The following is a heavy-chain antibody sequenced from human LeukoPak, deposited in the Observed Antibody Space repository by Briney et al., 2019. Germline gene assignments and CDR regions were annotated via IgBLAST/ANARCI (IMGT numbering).Heavy chain of an antibody. CDR1: GFTFSSYG. J-gene: IGHJ4*02. Sequence: PGGSLRLSCAASGFTFSSYGMHWVRQAPGKGLEWVGRIKSKTDGGTTDYAAPVKGRFTISRDDSKNTLYLQMNSLKTEDTAVYYCTTVPTYYYDSSGFRRAFDYWGQGTLVTVSS. V-gene: IGHV3-15*01. D-gene: IGHD3-22*01. CDR2: IKSKTDGGTT. CDR3: TTVPTYYYDSSGFRRAFDY.